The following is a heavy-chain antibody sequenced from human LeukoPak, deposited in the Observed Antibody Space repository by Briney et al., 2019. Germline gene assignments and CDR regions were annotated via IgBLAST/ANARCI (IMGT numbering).Heavy chain of an antibody. CDR3: ARQASPPHLPYYFDY. J-gene: IGHJ4*02. CDR1: GGSISSSSYY. Sequence: PSETLSLTCTVSGGSISSSSYYWGWIRQPPGKGLEWIGSIYYSGSTYYNPSLKSRVTISVDTSKNQFSLKLSSVTAADTAVYYCARQASPPHLPYYFDYWGQGTLVTVSS. CDR2: IYYSGST. V-gene: IGHV4-39*01.